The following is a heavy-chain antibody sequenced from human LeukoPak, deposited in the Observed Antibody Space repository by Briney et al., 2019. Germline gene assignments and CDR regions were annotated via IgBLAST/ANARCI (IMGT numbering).Heavy chain of an antibody. Sequence: SVKVSCKASGGTFSSYAISWVRQAPGQGLEWMGRIIPIFGTANYAQKFQGRVTITTDESTSTAYMELSSLRSEDTTVYYCASIIFASFNGGYDYWGQGTLVTVSS. V-gene: IGHV1-69*05. J-gene: IGHJ4*02. D-gene: IGHD3/OR15-3a*01. CDR3: ASIIFASFNGGYDY. CDR1: GGTFSSYA. CDR2: IIPIFGTA.